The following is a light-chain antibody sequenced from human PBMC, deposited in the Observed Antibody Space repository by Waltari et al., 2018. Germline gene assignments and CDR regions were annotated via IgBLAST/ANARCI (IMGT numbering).Light chain of an antibody. V-gene: IGKV3-11*01. J-gene: IGKJ5*01. CDR2: DAS. CDR1: QTVSSY. Sequence: EIVLTQSPATLSLSTGERATLSCRASQTVSSYLAWYQQKPGQAPRLLIYDASNMATGISARFSGSGSGTTFTLTISSLEPEDFAVYYCQQRSNWPITFGQGTRLEIK. CDR3: QQRSNWPIT.